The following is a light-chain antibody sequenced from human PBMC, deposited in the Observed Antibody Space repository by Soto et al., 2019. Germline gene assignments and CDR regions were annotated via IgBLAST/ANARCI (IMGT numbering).Light chain of an antibody. J-gene: IGLJ2*01. CDR2: GVY. CDR1: DSDVGGYNY. V-gene: IGLV2-14*01. CDR3: SSFTNNNTPHVV. Sequence: QSALTQPASVSGSPGQSITISCTGTDSDVGGYNYVSWYQQHPDKAPKLMIYGVYNRPSGVSNRFSGSKSGNTASLTISGLQAEDEADYYCSSFTNNNTPHVVFGGGTKVTV.